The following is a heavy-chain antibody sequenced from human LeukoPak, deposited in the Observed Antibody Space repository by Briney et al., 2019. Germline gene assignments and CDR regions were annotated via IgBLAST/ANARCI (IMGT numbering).Heavy chain of an antibody. V-gene: IGHV3-33*01. Sequence: PGRSLRLSCAASGFTFSSYGMHWVRQAPGKGLEWVAVIWYDGSNKYYAGSVKGRFTISRDNSKNTLYLQMNSLRAEDTAVYYCARDHSFAGTTPDYWGQGTLVTVSS. CDR1: GFTFSSYG. J-gene: IGHJ4*02. D-gene: IGHD1-7*01. CDR3: ARDHSFAGTTPDY. CDR2: IWYDGSNK.